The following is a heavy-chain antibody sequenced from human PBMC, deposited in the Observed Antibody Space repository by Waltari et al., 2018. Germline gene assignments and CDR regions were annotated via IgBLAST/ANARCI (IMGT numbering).Heavy chain of an antibody. CDR3: AKEDQVWVAATPYWFDP. J-gene: IGHJ5*02. V-gene: IGHV3-23*01. D-gene: IGHD2-15*01. Sequence: EVQLLESGGGLVQPGGSLRLSCAASVFTFSSYAMSWVRQAPGTGLEWVSAISGSGGSTYYADSVKGRFTISRDNSKNTLYLQMNSLRAEDTAVYYCAKEDQVWVAATPYWFDPWGQGTLVTVSS. CDR2: ISGSGGST. CDR1: VFTFSSYA.